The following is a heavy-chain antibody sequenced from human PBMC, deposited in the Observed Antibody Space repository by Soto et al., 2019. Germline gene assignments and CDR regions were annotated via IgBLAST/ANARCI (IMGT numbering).Heavy chain of an antibody. V-gene: IGHV1-18*01. J-gene: IGHJ4*02. CDR3: ARSSHDELYYYDSSGYLPLFDY. D-gene: IGHD3-22*01. CDR1: GYTFTSYG. CDR2: ISAYNGNT. Sequence: GASVKVSCKASGYTFTSYGISWVLQAPGQGLEWMGWISAYNGNTNYAQKLQGRVTMTTDTSTSTAYMELRSLRSDDTAVYYCARSSHDELYYYDSSGYLPLFDYWGQGTLVTVSS.